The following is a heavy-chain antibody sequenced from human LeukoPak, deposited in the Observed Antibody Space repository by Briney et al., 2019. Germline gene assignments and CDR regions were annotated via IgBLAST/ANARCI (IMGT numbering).Heavy chain of an antibody. CDR3: VRDLYYSHSGTVDY. CDR1: GFTFNKHA. Sequence: GVALRLSCAASGFTFNKHALTWVRQTPGKGLKCVSAISGDGISPYYADSVKGRFTISRDSSENTLYLQMDSLSVEDTAVYYCVRDLYYSHSGTVDYWGQGTLVTVSS. CDR2: ISGDGISP. J-gene: IGHJ4*02. D-gene: IGHD3-10*01. V-gene: IGHV3-23*01.